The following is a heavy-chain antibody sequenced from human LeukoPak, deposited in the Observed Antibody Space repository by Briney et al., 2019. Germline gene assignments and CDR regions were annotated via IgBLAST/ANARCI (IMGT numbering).Heavy chain of an antibody. CDR1: GYTFPSYF. Sequence: GASVKVSCKASGYTFPSYFMHWVRQAPGQGLEWMGIINPTGGSTTYAQKFQGSVTMTRDTSTSTVYMGLSSLRSDDTAVYYCARTAARRFDYWGQGTLVTVSS. D-gene: IGHD6-6*01. CDR2: INPTGGST. CDR3: ARTAARRFDY. J-gene: IGHJ4*02. V-gene: IGHV1-46*01.